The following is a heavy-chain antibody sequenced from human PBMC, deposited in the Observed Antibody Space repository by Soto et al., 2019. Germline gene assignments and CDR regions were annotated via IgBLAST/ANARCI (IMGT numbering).Heavy chain of an antibody. D-gene: IGHD3-22*01. CDR3: ARSTFYYDNRD. V-gene: IGHV4-39*01. CDR1: GGSISSSTYY. J-gene: IGHJ4*02. CDR2: IYYSGST. Sequence: SETLSLTCTVSGGSISSSTYYWGWIRQPPGKGLEWIGSIYYSGSTYYNPSLKSRVTISVDTSKNQFSLKLSSVTAADSAVYYGARSTFYYDNRDWGKGTLVTVSS.